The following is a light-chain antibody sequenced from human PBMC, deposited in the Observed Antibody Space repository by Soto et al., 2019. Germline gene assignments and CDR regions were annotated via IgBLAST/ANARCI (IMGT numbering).Light chain of an antibody. CDR2: AAS. CDR1: QDIRTY. Sequence: IQMTQSPSSLSASVGDGVTITCRASQDIRTYLNWYQQKPGKAPKLLISAASSLQSGVPSRFSARGSGTDVSLTISTLQPEDFATYYCQQSFSTLLITFGQGTRLEVK. V-gene: IGKV1-39*01. CDR3: QQSFSTLLIT. J-gene: IGKJ5*01.